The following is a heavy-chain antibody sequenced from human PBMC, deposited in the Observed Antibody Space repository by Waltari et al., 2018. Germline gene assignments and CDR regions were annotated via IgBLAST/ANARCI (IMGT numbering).Heavy chain of an antibody. J-gene: IGHJ3*02. CDR1: GGSISSYS. D-gene: IGHD4-17*01. CDR2: IYDTGTT. Sequence: QVQLQESGPGLVKPSETLSLTCIVSGGSISSYSWRWIRQPPVEGLEWIGYIYDTGTTNYNPSLKSRVTISVDTSKKQLSLKLRSVTAADTGVYYCAKNYGDNVDGAFDIWGQGTMVTVSS. V-gene: IGHV4-59*01. CDR3: AKNYGDNVDGAFDI.